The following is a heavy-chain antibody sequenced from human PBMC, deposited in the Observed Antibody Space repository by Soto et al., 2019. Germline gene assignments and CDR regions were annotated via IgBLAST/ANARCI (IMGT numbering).Heavy chain of an antibody. CDR2: IDWDDDK. V-gene: IGHV2-70*01. D-gene: IGHD2-2*01. CDR3: ARSSGYCSSTSCHYYGMDV. CDR1: GFSLSTSGMC. Sequence: SGPTLVNPTQTLTLTCTFSGFSLSTSGMCVSWIRQPPGKALEWLALIDWDDDKYYSTSLKTRPTISKDTSKNQVVLTMTNMDPVDTATYYCARSSGYCSSTSCHYYGMDVWGQGTTVTVSS. J-gene: IGHJ6*02.